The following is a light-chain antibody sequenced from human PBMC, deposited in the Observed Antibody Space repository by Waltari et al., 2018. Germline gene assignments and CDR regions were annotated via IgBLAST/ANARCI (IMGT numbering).Light chain of an antibody. CDR3: LQDYNYPRT. J-gene: IGKJ1*01. CDR1: QGIRND. CDR2: AAF. V-gene: IGKV1-6*01. Sequence: AIQMTQSPSSLSASVGDRVTITGRASQGIRNDLGWYQQQPGKAPKLLLYAAFSLQSGVPSRFSGSGSGTDFTLTISSLQPEDFATYYCLQDYNYPRTFGQGTKVEIK.